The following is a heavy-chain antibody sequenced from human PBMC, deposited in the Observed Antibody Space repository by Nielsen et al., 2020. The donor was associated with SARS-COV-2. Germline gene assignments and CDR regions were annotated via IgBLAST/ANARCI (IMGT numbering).Heavy chain of an antibody. Sequence: GEPLKISCAASGFTFSSYSMNWVRQAPGKGLEWVSSISSSSSYIYYADSVKGRFTISRDNAKNSLYLQMNSLRAEDTAVYYCARAQAPQYSSGWYWRDWFDPWGQGTLATVSS. CDR1: GFTFSSYS. CDR2: ISSSSSYI. CDR3: ARAQAPQYSSGWYWRDWFDP. V-gene: IGHV3-21*01. J-gene: IGHJ5*02. D-gene: IGHD6-19*01.